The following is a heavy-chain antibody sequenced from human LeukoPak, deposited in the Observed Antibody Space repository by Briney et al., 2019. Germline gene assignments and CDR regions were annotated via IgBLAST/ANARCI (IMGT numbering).Heavy chain of an antibody. CDR3: ARDVGDAFDI. Sequence: PSETLSLTCTVSGGSISSYYWSWIRQPPGKGLEWIGCIYYSGSTNYNPSLKSRVTISVDTSKNQFSLKLSSVTAADTAVYYCARDVGDAFDIWGQGTMVTVSS. V-gene: IGHV4-59*01. CDR1: GGSISSYY. J-gene: IGHJ3*02. D-gene: IGHD1-26*01. CDR2: IYYSGST.